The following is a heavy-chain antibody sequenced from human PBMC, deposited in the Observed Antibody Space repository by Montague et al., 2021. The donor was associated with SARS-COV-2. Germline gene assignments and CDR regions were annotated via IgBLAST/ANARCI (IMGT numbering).Heavy chain of an antibody. V-gene: IGHV4-59*01. CDR1: GGSIRSYY. D-gene: IGHD1-1*01. Sequence: SETLSLTCEVSGGSIRSYYWSWIRQSPGKGLECIGYVHYTGSTKYNPSLKTRVILSLDTPKNHFFLRLNSVTAADTAVYYCARAQNICFIANCVNYFDLWGLGALVSVSS. CDR3: ARAQNICFIANCVNYFDL. CDR2: VHYTGST. J-gene: IGHJ4*02.